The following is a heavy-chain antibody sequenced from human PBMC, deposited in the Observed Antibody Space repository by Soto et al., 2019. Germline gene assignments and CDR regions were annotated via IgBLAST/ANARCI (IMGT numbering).Heavy chain of an antibody. V-gene: IGHV3-23*01. CDR1: GFAFSSYA. CDR2: VRYGGGAT. CDR3: ARMWETQHEASYX. D-gene: IGHD1-26*01. J-gene: IGHJ3*02. Sequence: GGSLRLSCAASGFAFSSYAMTWVRQAPGKGLEWVSSVRYGGGATVYAYSVKGRFTISRDNSKDTLFLQMNSLRADDTAVYYCARMWETQHEASYXWGQGTMVTVS.